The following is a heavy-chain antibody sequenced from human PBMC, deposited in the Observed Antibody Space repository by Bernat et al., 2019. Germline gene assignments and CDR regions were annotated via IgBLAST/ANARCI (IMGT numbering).Heavy chain of an antibody. Sequence: QVQLVESGGGVVQPGRSLRLSCAASGFTFSSYGMHWVRQAPGKGLEWVAVISYDGSNKYYADSVKGRFTISRDNSKNTLYLQMNSLRAEDTAVYYCAKTVEGGSLDYWGQGTLVTVSS. J-gene: IGHJ4*02. CDR1: GFTFSSYG. V-gene: IGHV3-30*18. CDR3: AKTVEGGSLDY. CDR2: ISYDGSNK. D-gene: IGHD1-26*01.